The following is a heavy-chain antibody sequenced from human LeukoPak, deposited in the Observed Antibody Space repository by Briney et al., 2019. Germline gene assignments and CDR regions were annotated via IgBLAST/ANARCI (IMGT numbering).Heavy chain of an antibody. CDR3: ARGDIIRGDYNWFDR. V-gene: IGHV4-4*07. CDR2: IYSIGSH. Sequence: SETLSLTCPVATGSISSYYCRWIRQPAGKGLDYVGRIYSIGSHNSRPSLKSRVTMSVDTSKHQFSLKLPSVNAAETPVYYCARGDIIRGDYNWFDRWGGGMQVTDCS. J-gene: IGHJ5*02. D-gene: IGHD3-10*01. CDR1: TGSISSYY.